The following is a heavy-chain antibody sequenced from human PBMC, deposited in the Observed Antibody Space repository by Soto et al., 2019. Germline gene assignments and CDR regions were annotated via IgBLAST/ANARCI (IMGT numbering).Heavy chain of an antibody. Sequence: PGESLKISCKGSGYSFTSYWIGWVRQMPGKGLEWMGIIYPGDSDTRYSPSFQGQVTISADKSISTAYLQWSSLKASDTAMYYCARVGIAAAGLYYFDYWGQGTLVTVSS. CDR3: ARVGIAAAGLYYFDY. D-gene: IGHD6-13*01. CDR1: GYSFTSYW. V-gene: IGHV5-51*01. J-gene: IGHJ4*02. CDR2: IYPGDSDT.